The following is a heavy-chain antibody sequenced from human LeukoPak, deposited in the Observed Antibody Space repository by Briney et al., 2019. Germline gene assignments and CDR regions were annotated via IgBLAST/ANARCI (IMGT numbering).Heavy chain of an antibody. J-gene: IGHJ4*02. CDR1: GFTVSSYY. V-gene: IGHV3-53*01. CDR3: AREPLVPGVYFDY. CDR2: IYSGGST. Sequence: PGGSLRLSCAASGFTVSSYYMSWVRQAPGKGLEWVSTIYSGGSTFYADSVKGRFTISRDKSKNTLYLQMNSLRAEDTAVYYCAREPLVPGVYFDYWGQGTLVTVSS. D-gene: IGHD2-2*01.